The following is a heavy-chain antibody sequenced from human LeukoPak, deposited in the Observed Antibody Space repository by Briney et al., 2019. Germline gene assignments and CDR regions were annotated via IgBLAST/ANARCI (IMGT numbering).Heavy chain of an antibody. V-gene: IGHV1-18*01. CDR3: ARDSVDGSGTYCNDSHDY. CDR2: ISAYNGNT. D-gene: IGHD3-10*01. Sequence: GASVKVWCKASGYTFTTYGISWVRQAPGQGLEWMGWISAYNGNTDYAQNLRGRLIMTTDTSTSTAYMELRSLRSDDTAVYYCARDSVDGSGTYCNDSHDYWGQGTLVTVSS. J-gene: IGHJ4*02. CDR1: GYTFTTYG.